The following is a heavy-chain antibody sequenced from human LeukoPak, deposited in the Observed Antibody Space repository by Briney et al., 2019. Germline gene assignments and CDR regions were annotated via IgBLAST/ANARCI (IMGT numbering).Heavy chain of an antibody. CDR1: GFTFSDYY. CDR3: AKDRYSNYVGPPEY. J-gene: IGHJ4*02. D-gene: IGHD4-11*01. Sequence: PGGSLRLSCAASGFTFSDYYISWIRQAPGKGLEWVSYISSGSDYTNYADSVKGRFTISRDNSKNTLYLQMNSLRPEDTAVYYCAKDRYSNYVGPPEYWGQGTLVIVSS. CDR2: ISSGSDYT. V-gene: IGHV3-11*06.